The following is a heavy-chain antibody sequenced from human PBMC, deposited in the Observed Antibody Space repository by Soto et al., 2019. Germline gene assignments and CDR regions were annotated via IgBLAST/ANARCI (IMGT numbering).Heavy chain of an antibody. CDR3: GRGGSWAKVDS. Sequence: SVKVSCKASGVTLKNSALSCVLQAPVQGLEWMGGIIPVFGPALYAQKFQGRVTITADESTNTAFLDVSSLRSEDTAVYYCGRGGSWAKVDSWGPGTLVTVSS. J-gene: IGHJ4*02. D-gene: IGHD6-13*01. V-gene: IGHV1-69*13. CDR2: IIPVFGPA. CDR1: GVTLKNSA.